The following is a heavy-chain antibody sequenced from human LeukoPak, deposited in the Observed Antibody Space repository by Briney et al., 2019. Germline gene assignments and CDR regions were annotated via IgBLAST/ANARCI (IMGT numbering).Heavy chain of an antibody. CDR2: ITGSGAGT. Sequence: GGSLRLSCAASGFTFSTYAMSWVRQGPGKGLEWVSSITGSGAGTYYADSLQGRFTISRDNSKNTLYLQMNSLRAEDTAVYYCAKDVDPLTIPPTGFDYWGQETLVTVSS. V-gene: IGHV3-23*01. D-gene: IGHD3-10*01. J-gene: IGHJ4*02. CDR1: GFTFSTYA. CDR3: AKDVDPLTIPPTGFDY.